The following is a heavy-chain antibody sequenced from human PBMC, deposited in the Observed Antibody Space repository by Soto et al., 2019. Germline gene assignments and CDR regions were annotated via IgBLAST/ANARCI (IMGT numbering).Heavy chain of an antibody. CDR3: ARDHIWSGYYTGSNYYYGMDV. Sequence: PGGSLRLSCAASGFTVSSNYMSWVRQAPGEGLEWVSVIYSGGSTYYADSVKGRFTISRDNSKNTLYLQMNSLRAEDTAAYYCARDHIWSGYYTGSNYYYGMDVWGQGTTVTVSS. V-gene: IGHV3-53*01. J-gene: IGHJ6*02. CDR2: IYSGGST. D-gene: IGHD3-3*02. CDR1: GFTVSSNY.